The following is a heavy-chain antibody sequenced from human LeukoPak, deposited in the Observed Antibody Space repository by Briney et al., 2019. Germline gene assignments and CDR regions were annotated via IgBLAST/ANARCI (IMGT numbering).Heavy chain of an antibody. Sequence: ASVKVPCKASGYSFISYGISWVRQAPGQGLEWMGWISPYNGNSKYTDKVQGRVTMTTDTSTSTAYMELRSLRSDDTAVYYCARGPAVVNWFDPWGQGSLVTVSS. CDR2: ISPYNGNS. CDR1: GYSFISYG. J-gene: IGHJ5*02. CDR3: ARGPAVVNWFDP. D-gene: IGHD3-22*01. V-gene: IGHV1-18*01.